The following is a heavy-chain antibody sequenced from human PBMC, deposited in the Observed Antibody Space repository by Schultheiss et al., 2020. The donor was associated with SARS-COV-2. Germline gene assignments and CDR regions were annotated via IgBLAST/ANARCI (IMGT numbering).Heavy chain of an antibody. CDR1: GGSFSGYY. V-gene: IGHV4-30-4*01. J-gene: IGHJ4*02. CDR2: IYYSGST. CDR3: ARGRACSSTSCLIDY. D-gene: IGHD2-2*01. Sequence: SETLSLTCAVYGGSFSGYYWSWIRQPPGKGLEWIGYIYYSGSTYYNPSLKSRVTISVDTSKNQFSLKLSSVTAADTAVYYCARGRACSSTSCLIDYWGQGTLVTVSS.